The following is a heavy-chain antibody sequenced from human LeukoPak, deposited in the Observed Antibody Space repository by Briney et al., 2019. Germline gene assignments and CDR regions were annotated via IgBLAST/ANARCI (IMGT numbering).Heavy chain of an antibody. D-gene: IGHD3-22*01. CDR2: IYTSEST. CDR1: GGSISSYY. V-gene: IGHV4-4*07. J-gene: IGHJ4*02. CDR3: ARDANPAYYYDSSGYYNFDY. Sequence: SETLSLTCTVSGGSISSYYWSWIRQPAGKGLEWIGRIYTSESTNYNPSLKSRVTMSVDTSKNQFSLKLSSVTAADTAVYYCARDANPAYYYDSSGYYNFDYWGQGTPVTVSS.